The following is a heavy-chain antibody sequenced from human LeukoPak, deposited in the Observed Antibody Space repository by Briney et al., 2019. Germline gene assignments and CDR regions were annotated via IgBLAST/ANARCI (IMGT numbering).Heavy chain of an antibody. CDR3: ARDDNYGFGY. CDR1: GYSISSGYY. V-gene: IGHV4-38-2*02. D-gene: IGHD5-18*01. Sequence: PSETLSLTCTVSGYSISSGYYWGWIRQPPGKGLEWIGSIYYSGSTYYNPSLKSRVTISVDTSKNQFSLKLSSVTAADTAVYYCARDDNYGFGYWGQGTLVTVSS. J-gene: IGHJ4*02. CDR2: IYYSGST.